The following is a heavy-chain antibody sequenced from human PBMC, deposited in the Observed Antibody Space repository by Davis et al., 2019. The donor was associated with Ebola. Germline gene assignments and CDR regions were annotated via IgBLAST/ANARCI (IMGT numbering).Heavy chain of an antibody. CDR1: GFIFSNYW. CDR2: IKQDGGEK. V-gene: IGHV3-7*03. J-gene: IGHJ2*01. CDR3: ARKGSYWYFDL. Sequence: GESLKISCAASGFIFSNYWMSWVRQAPGKGPEWVAIIKQDGGEKYYVDSVKGRFTISRDNAKNSLYLQMNSLRAEDTALYYCARKGSYWYFDLWGRGTLVTVSS.